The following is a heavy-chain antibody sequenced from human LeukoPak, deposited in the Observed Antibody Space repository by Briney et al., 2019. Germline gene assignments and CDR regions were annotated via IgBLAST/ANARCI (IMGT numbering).Heavy chain of an antibody. CDR3: ARGTYYDILTGYYLDY. Sequence: GGSLRLSCAASEFTFSTYSMNWVRQAPGKGLEYVSAISSNGGSTYYANSVKGRFTISRDNSKNTLYLQMGSLRAEDMAVYYCARGTYYDILTGYYLDYWGQGTLVTVSS. CDR1: EFTFSTYS. D-gene: IGHD3-9*01. CDR2: ISSNGGST. J-gene: IGHJ4*02. V-gene: IGHV3-64*01.